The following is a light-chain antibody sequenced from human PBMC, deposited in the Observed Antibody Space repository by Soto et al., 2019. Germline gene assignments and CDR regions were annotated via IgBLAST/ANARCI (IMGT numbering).Light chain of an antibody. Sequence: EIVFTQSPATLSLSPGERATLSCRASQSVSRDLACYQQKPGQAPRLLILDASNRATSIPARFSVSGSGTDFTLTISSLGPEDFAVYYCQQRSNGPTFGGGTKVEIK. J-gene: IGKJ4*02. CDR1: QSVSRD. CDR3: QQRSNGPT. CDR2: DAS. V-gene: IGKV3-11*01.